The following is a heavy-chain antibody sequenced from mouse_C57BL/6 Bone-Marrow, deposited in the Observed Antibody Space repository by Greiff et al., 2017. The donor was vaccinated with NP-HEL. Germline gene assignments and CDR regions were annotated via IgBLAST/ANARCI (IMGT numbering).Heavy chain of an antibody. CDR3: TREIYYGSSYDWYFDV. Sequence: EVHLVESGEGLVKPGGSLKLSCAASGFTFSSYAMSWVRQTPEKRLEWVAYISSGGDYIYYADTVKGRFTISRDNARNTLYLQMSSLKSEDTAMYYCTREIYYGSSYDWYFDVWGTGTTVTVSS. V-gene: IGHV5-9-1*02. J-gene: IGHJ1*03. CDR2: ISSGGDYI. CDR1: GFTFSSYA. D-gene: IGHD1-1*01.